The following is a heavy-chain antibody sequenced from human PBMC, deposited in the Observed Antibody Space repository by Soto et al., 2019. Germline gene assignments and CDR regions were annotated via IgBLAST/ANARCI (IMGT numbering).Heavy chain of an antibody. CDR2: IVVGSGNT. CDR3: VADLGMSYYYGIDV. CDR1: GFTFTSSA. J-gene: IGHJ6*02. V-gene: IGHV1-58*02. D-gene: IGHD7-27*01. Sequence: SVKVSCKASGFTFTSSAMQWVRQARGQRLEWIGWIVVGSGNTNYAQKFQERVTITRDMSTSTAYMELSSLRSEDTAVYYCVADLGMSYYYGIDVRAQRTTVTGSS.